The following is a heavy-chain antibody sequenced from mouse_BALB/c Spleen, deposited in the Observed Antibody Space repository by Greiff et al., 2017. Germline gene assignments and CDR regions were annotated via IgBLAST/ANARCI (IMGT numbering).Heavy chain of an antibody. J-gene: IGHJ1*01. D-gene: IGHD1-2*01. Sequence: QVHVKQSGAELARPGASVKMSCKASGYTFTSYTMHWVKQRPGQGLEWIGYINPSSGYTNYNQKFKDKATLTADKSSSTAYMQLSSLTSEDSAVYYCAKDYGTGWYFDVWGAGTTVTVSS. CDR1: GYTFTSYT. CDR2: INPSSGYT. CDR3: AKDYGTGWYFDV. V-gene: IGHV1-4*01.